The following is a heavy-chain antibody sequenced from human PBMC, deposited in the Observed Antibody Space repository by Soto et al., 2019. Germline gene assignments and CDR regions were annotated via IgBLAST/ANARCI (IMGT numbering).Heavy chain of an antibody. CDR3: TTFGKSQLVRYYYSMDV. J-gene: IGHJ6*03. D-gene: IGHD6-13*01. V-gene: IGHV3-15*01. CDR1: GFTFSNAW. Sequence: GGSLRLSCAASGFTFSNAWMSWVRQAPGKGLEWVGRIKSKTDGGTTDYAAPVKGRFTISRDDSKNTPYLQMNSLKTEDTAVYYCTTFGKSQLVRYYYSMDVWGKGTTVTVSS. CDR2: IKSKTDGGTT.